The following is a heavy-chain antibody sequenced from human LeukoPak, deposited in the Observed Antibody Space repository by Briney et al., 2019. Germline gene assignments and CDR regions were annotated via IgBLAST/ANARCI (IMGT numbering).Heavy chain of an antibody. D-gene: IGHD1-26*01. CDR3: ARDLVGATNWFDP. Sequence: GGSLRLSCAASGFTFSDYYMSWIRQAPGKGLEWVSYISSSGSTIYYADSVKGRFIISRDNAKNSLYLQMNSLRAEDTAVYYCARDLVGATNWFDPWGQGTLVTVSS. J-gene: IGHJ5*02. CDR2: ISSSGSTI. V-gene: IGHV3-11*01. CDR1: GFTFSDYY.